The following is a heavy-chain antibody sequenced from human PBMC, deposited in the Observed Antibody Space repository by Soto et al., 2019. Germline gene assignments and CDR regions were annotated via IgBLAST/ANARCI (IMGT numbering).Heavy chain of an antibody. V-gene: IGHV3-30*18. CDR2: ISYDGSNK. CDR3: AKEDGDGYNY. D-gene: IGHD5-12*01. CDR1: GFTFSSYG. Sequence: QVQLVESGGGVVQPGRSLRLSCAASGFTFSSYGMHWVRQAPGKGLEWVAVISYDGSNKYYADSVKGRFTISRDNSKNTLYLQMTSLRAEDTAVYYCAKEDGDGYNYWGQGTLVTVSS. J-gene: IGHJ4*02.